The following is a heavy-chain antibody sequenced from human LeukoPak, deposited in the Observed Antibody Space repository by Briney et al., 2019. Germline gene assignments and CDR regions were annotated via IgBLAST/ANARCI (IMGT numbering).Heavy chain of an antibody. Sequence: PGGSLRLSCAASGFTFSSYEMNWVRQDPGKGLEWVSYISSSGSTIYYADSVKGRFTISRDNAENSLYLQMNSLRAEDTAVYYCAREEDGYDSSGYAFDPWGQGTLVTVSS. J-gene: IGHJ5*02. V-gene: IGHV3-48*03. CDR3: AREEDGYDSSGYAFDP. CDR2: ISSSGSTI. CDR1: GFTFSSYE. D-gene: IGHD3-22*01.